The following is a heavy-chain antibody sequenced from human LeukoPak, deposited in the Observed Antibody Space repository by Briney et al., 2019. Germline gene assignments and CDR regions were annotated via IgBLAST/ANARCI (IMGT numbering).Heavy chain of an antibody. Sequence: ASVKVSCKASGYTFTGYYMHWVRQAPGQGPEWMGWINPNNGGTNYAQKFQGRVTMTRDTSISTAYMEMSRLRSDDTAVYYCARSSGDYGDYGHYWGQGTLVTVSS. J-gene: IGHJ4*02. CDR3: ARSSGDYGDYGHY. D-gene: IGHD4-17*01. CDR1: GYTFTGYY. CDR2: INPNNGGT. V-gene: IGHV1-2*02.